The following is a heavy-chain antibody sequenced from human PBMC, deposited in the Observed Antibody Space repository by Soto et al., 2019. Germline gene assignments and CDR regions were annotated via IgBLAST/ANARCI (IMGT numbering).Heavy chain of an antibody. J-gene: IGHJ5*02. CDR2: IYYSGST. V-gene: IGHV4-61*01. Sequence: TSETLSLTCAVSGGSISSGTFSCSWIRQPPGKGLEWIGYIYYSGSTNYNPSLKSRVTISVDTSKNQFSLKLSSVTAADTAVYYCARGRTYYDILTGQISHWFDPWGQGTLVTVSS. D-gene: IGHD3-9*01. CDR3: ARGRTYYDILTGQISHWFDP. CDR1: GGSISSGTFS.